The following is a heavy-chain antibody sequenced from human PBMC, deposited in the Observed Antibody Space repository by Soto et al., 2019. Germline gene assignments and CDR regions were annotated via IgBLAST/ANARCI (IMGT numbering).Heavy chain of an antibody. Sequence: QVPLVQSGAEVKKPGSSVKVSCKASGGTFTSYAVVWVRQAPGQGLEWMGGIVPILGTSKYAQRFQGRVSLTADGSWSTVYMELSSLRYDDTAIYYCARELERHNYYGMDVWGQGTTVTVSS. CDR2: IVPILGTS. D-gene: IGHD1-1*01. CDR1: GGTFTSYA. CDR3: ARELERHNYYGMDV. V-gene: IGHV1-69*01. J-gene: IGHJ6*02.